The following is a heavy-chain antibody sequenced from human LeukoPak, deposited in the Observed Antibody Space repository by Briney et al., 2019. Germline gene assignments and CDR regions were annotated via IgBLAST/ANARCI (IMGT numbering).Heavy chain of an antibody. CDR2: IYSGGAT. Sequence: GGSLRLSCAASGFTVSSNYMSWVRQAPGKGLECVSVIYSGGATYYADSVKGRFTISRDNSKNTLYLQMNSLRAEDTAVYYCARDFPSGLDYWGQGTLVTVSS. D-gene: IGHD1-14*01. CDR3: ARDFPSGLDY. CDR1: GFTVSSNY. J-gene: IGHJ4*02. V-gene: IGHV3-53*01.